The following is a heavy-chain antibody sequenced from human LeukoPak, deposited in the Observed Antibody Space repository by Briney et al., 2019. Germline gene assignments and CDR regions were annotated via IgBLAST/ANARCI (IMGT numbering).Heavy chain of an antibody. CDR3: ARGSYGSGDNWFDP. CDR1: GYTFTGYY. CDR2: INPNSGGT. V-gene: IGHV1-2*04. J-gene: IGHJ5*02. D-gene: IGHD3-10*01. Sequence: ASVKVSCKASGYTFTGYYMHWVRQAPGQGLEWMGWINPNSGGTNYAQKFQGWVTMTRDTSISTAYMELSRLRSDDTAVYYCARGSYGSGDNWFDPWGQGTLVTVSS.